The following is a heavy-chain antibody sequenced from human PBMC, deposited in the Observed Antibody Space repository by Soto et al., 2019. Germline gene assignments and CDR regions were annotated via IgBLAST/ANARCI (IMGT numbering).Heavy chain of an antibody. D-gene: IGHD4-17*01. CDR2: FSGTGGYT. CDR3: ARGQRALITYGPFDP. J-gene: IGHJ5*02. Sequence: EVQLLESGGDLVQPGGSLRLSCAASGFTLSSYAMSWVRQAPGKGLEWVSTFSGTGGYTYYADSVKGRFTISRDDSKNTLFLHMNSLRAAATAVYYCARGQRALITYGPFDPWGQGTLVTVSS. V-gene: IGHV3-23*01. CDR1: GFTLSSYA.